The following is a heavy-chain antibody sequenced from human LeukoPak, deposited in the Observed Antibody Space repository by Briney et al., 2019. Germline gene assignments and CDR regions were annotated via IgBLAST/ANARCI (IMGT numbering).Heavy chain of an antibody. CDR3: ARVVVVLRFLEWTPGNYGMDV. CDR2: ISAYNGNT. Sequence: ASVKVSCKASGYTFTSYGISWVRQAPGQGLEWMGWISAYNGNTNYAQKLQGRVTMTTDTSTSTAYMELRSLRSDDTAMYYCARVVVVLRFLEWTPGNYGMDVWGQGTTVTVSS. V-gene: IGHV1-18*01. CDR1: GYTFTSYG. J-gene: IGHJ6*02. D-gene: IGHD3-3*01.